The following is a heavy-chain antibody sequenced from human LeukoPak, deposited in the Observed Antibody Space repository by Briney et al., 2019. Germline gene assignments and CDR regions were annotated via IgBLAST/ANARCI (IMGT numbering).Heavy chain of an antibody. Sequence: KPSETLSLTCTVSGGSISSYYWSWIRQPPGKGLEWVGYLYYGGSTIYNPSLKSRVTISVDTSKNQFSLKLTSVTAADTAVYYCARGTILGVVMDVWGQGTTVTVSS. J-gene: IGHJ6*02. CDR2: LYYGGST. D-gene: IGHD3-3*01. CDR1: GGSISSYY. CDR3: ARGTILGVVMDV. V-gene: IGHV4-59*01.